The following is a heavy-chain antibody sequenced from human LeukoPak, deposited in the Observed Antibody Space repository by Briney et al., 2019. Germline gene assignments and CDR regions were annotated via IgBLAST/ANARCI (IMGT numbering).Heavy chain of an antibody. CDR3: AKFFPGY. CDR2: IRYDGSNK. J-gene: IGHJ4*02. Sequence: GGSLRLSCAASGFSFTTYWMSWVRQAPGKGLEWVAFIRYDGSNKYYADSAKGRFTISRDNSKNTLYLQMNSLRAEDTAVYYCAKFFPGYWGQGTLVTVSS. V-gene: IGHV3-30*02. CDR1: GFSFTTYW. D-gene: IGHD3-3*01.